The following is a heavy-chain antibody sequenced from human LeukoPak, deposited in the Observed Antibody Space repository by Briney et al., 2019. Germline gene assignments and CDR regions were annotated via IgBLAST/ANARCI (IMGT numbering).Heavy chain of an antibody. V-gene: IGHV4-39*07. J-gene: IGHJ4*02. CDR3: ARVPSNDYYDSSGYCFDY. CDR1: GGSINSRSYY. Sequence: SETLSLTCTVSGGSINSRSYYWGWVRQPPGRGLEWLGSIYYSGTTYYNPSLKSRVTISVDTSKNQFSLQLSSVTAADTAVYYCARVPSNDYYDSSGYCFDYWGQGTLVTVSS. D-gene: IGHD3-22*01. CDR2: IYYSGTT.